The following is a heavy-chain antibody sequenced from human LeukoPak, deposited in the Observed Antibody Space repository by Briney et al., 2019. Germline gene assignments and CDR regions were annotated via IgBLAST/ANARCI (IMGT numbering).Heavy chain of an antibody. Sequence: SGTLCLTCAVSGGSINSYYWTWIRQPPGKGLEWIGYIYYSGSTNYNPSLKSRVTIAVDPSKNQFSLKLSSVTAADTAVYYCASFGRRDGYNPYYFDYWGQGSLVTVPS. V-gene: IGHV4-59*08. CDR2: IYYSGST. CDR1: GGSINSYY. J-gene: IGHJ4*02. D-gene: IGHD5-24*01. CDR3: ASFGRRDGYNPYYFDY.